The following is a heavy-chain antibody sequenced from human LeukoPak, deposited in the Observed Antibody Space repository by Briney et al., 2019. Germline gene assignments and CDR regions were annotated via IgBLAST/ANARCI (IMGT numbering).Heavy chain of an antibody. V-gene: IGHV4-30-2*01. CDR2: IYHSGST. CDR1: GGSISSGGYS. Sequence: SQTLSLTCAVSGGSISSGGYSWSWIRQPPGKGLEWIGYIYHSGSTYYNPSLKSRVTISVDRSKNQFSLKLSSVTAADTAVYYCAIEEIHSNYGLFFNFWGQGTLVTVSS. D-gene: IGHD4-11*01. CDR3: AIEEIHSNYGLFFNF. J-gene: IGHJ4*02.